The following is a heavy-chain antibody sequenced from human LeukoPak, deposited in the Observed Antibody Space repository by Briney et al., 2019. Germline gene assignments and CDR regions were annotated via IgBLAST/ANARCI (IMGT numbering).Heavy chain of an antibody. Sequence: ASVKVSCKASGYIFTGYSMHWVRQAPGQGLEGMGWINPNTGGTNYAQKFQGTVTMTRDTSISTVYMELTSLSSDDTAVYYCARSSGYSSGYYFDYWGQGTLVTVSS. CDR2: INPNTGGT. CDR3: ARSSGYSSGYYFDY. D-gene: IGHD6-25*01. J-gene: IGHJ4*02. V-gene: IGHV1-2*02. CDR1: GYIFTGYS.